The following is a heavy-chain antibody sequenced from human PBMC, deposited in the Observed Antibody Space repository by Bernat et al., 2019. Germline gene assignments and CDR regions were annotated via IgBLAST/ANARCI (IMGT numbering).Heavy chain of an antibody. D-gene: IGHD6-13*01. V-gene: IGHV3-13*04. CDR1: GFTFSSYD. Sequence: EVQLVESGGGLVQPGGSLRLSCAASGFTFSSYDMHWVRQATGKGLEWVSAIGTAGDTYYPGSVKGRFTFSRENAKNSLYLQMNSLRAGDTAVYYCARGAAAGSPTSRFDPWGQGTLVTVSS. CDR2: IGTAGDT. CDR3: ARGAAAGSPTSRFDP. J-gene: IGHJ5*02.